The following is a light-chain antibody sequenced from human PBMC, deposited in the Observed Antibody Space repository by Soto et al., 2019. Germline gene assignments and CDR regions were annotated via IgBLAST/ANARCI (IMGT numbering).Light chain of an antibody. CDR1: QTTSPKY. Sequence: EIELTQSPGTLSLSPGESATLSCRVSQTTSPKYVALYEQRRGLAPRLLLYGASKRAPGIPDRFRGSGSGSEFSLTISGLEPEDFAVYFCQHFGSSPPVIFGQGTRLEIK. CDR3: QHFGSSPPVI. J-gene: IGKJ5*01. V-gene: IGKV3-20*01. CDR2: GAS.